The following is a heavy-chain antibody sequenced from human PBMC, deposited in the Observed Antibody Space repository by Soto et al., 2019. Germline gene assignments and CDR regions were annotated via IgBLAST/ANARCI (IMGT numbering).Heavy chain of an antibody. CDR1: GFTFSTYA. Sequence: EVQLLESGGGLVQPGGSLRLSCAASGFTFSTYAMTWVRQAPGKGLEWVSGISGSAGSTYYADSVKGRLSISRDNSKNTLYLQMNSLRAEDTAVYYCAKSYGDYGRLDLWGRGTLVTVSP. D-gene: IGHD4-17*01. CDR2: ISGSAGST. J-gene: IGHJ2*01. CDR3: AKSYGDYGRLDL. V-gene: IGHV3-23*01.